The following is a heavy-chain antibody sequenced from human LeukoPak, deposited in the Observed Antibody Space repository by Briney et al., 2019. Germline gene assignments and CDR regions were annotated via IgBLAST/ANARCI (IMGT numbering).Heavy chain of an antibody. CDR3: ARRLGARFDY. J-gene: IGHJ4*02. V-gene: IGHV4-39*01. D-gene: IGHD1-26*01. CDR1: GGSISSSSYY. CDR2: IFYSGST. Sequence: SETLSLICTVSGGSISSSSYYWGWLRQPPGKGLEWIGSIFYSGSTYYNPSLKSRVTISVDTSKNQFSLKLSSVTAADTAMYYCARRLGARFDYWGQGTLVTVSS.